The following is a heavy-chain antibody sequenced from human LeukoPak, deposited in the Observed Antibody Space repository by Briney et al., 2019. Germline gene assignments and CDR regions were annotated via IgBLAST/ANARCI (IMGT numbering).Heavy chain of an antibody. Sequence: SVKVSCKASGGTFSSYAISWVRQAPGQGLEWMGGIIPIFGTANYAQKFQGRVTITADESASTAYMELSSLRSEDTAVYYCARVNSRPYYFDYWSQGTLVTVSS. V-gene: IGHV1-69*13. J-gene: IGHJ4*02. CDR1: GGTFSSYA. CDR3: ARVNSRPYYFDY. CDR2: IIPIFGTA. D-gene: IGHD2-21*01.